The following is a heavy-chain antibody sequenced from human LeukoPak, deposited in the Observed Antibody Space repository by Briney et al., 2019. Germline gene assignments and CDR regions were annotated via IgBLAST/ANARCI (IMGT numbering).Heavy chain of an antibody. CDR3: ARGLYDYSNSPFDY. CDR2: IIPIFRTA. Sequence: SVKVSCKASGGTFSSYPISWVRQAPGQGLEWMGKIIPIFRTADYAQKFQGRATITADESTSTAYMELSSLRSEDTAVYYCARGLYDYSNSPFDYWGQGTLVTVSS. V-gene: IGHV1-69*13. CDR1: GGTFSSYP. D-gene: IGHD4-11*01. J-gene: IGHJ4*02.